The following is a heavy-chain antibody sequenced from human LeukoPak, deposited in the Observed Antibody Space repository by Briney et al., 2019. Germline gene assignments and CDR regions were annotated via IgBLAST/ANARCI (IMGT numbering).Heavy chain of an antibody. CDR2: ISSSSYI. V-gene: IGHV3-21*01. D-gene: IGHD3-10*01. CDR1: RFTFSSYS. CDR3: ARGNSRMVRGVTNFDY. J-gene: IGHJ4*02. Sequence: GGSLRLSCAASRFTFSSYSMNWVRQAPGQGLEWVSSISSSSYIYYADSVKGRFTISRDNAKNSLYLQMNSLRAEDTAVYYCARGNSRMVRGVTNFDYWGQGTLVTVSS.